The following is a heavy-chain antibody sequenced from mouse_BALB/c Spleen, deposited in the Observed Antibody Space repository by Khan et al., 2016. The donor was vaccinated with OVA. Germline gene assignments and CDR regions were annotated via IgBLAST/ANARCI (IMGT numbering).Heavy chain of an antibody. Sequence: VELVESGPEPVRPGASVKISCKGSGYTFADSGMHWVRQSHAKSLEWIGVISTYYGNIKYNQKFEGRATMTVDKSSSTAYMELARLTSEDSAVYFCTRDGSSEFAYWGQGTLVTVSA. V-gene: IGHV1S137*01. J-gene: IGHJ3*01. CDR3: TRDGSSEFAY. CDR1: GYTFADSG. D-gene: IGHD2-3*01. CDR2: ISTYYGNI.